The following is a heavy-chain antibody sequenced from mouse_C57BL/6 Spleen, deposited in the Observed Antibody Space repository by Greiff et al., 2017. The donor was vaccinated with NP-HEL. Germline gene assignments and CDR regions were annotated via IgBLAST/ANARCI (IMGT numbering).Heavy chain of an antibody. CDR1: GYAFSSYW. V-gene: IGHV1-80*01. J-gene: IGHJ4*01. Sequence: QVQLQQSGAELVKPGASVKISCKASGYAFSSYWMNWVKQRPGKGLEWIGQIYPGDGDTNYNGKFKGKATLTADKSSSTAYMQLSSLTSEDSAVYFCARGNLGIPYAMDYWGQGTSVTVSS. CDR3: ARGNLGIPYAMDY. CDR2: IYPGDGDT.